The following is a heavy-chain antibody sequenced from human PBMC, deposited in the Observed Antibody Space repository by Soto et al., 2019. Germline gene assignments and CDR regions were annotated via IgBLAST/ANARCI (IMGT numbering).Heavy chain of an antibody. CDR3: ARLPVAGLGY. CDR2: INPSGGST. V-gene: IGHV1-46*01. CDR1: GYTFTSYY. Sequence: QVQLVQSGAEVKKPGASVKVSCKASGYTFTSYYMHWVRQAPGQGLEWMGIINPSGGSTSYALKFQGGVTMTRDTSTSTVYMELSSLRSEDTAVYYCARLPVAGLGYWGQGTLVTVSS. J-gene: IGHJ4*02. D-gene: IGHD6-19*01.